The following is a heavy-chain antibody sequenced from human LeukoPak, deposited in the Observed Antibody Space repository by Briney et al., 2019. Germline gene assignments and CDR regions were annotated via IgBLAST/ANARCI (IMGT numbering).Heavy chain of an antibody. Sequence: GESLKISCKGSGYSFTSYWIGWVRQMPGKGLEWMGIIYPGDSDTRYSPSFQGQVTISADRSITTAYLQWSSLKASDTVMYYCARRSSGSFSTCYFDYWGQGTLVTVSS. V-gene: IGHV5-51*01. CDR3: ARRSSGSFSTCYFDY. CDR2: IYPGDSDT. D-gene: IGHD1-26*01. CDR1: GYSFTSYW. J-gene: IGHJ4*02.